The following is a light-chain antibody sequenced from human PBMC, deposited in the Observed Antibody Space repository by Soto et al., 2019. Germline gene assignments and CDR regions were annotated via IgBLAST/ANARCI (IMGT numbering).Light chain of an antibody. V-gene: IGLV4-69*01. CDR3: QTWGTGFWV. J-gene: IGLJ3*02. Sequence: QPVLTQSPSASASLGASVNLTCNLTSGHSSYAIAWHQQHPEKGPRYLMKLNSDGSHTKGDGIPDRFSGSSSGAQRYLTISSLQSEDEADYYCQTWGTGFWVFGGGTKLTVL. CDR2: LNSDGSH. CDR1: SGHSSYA.